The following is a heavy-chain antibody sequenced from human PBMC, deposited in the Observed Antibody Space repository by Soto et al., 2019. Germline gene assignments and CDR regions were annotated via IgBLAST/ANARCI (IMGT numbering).Heavy chain of an antibody. CDR1: GSTYTGYY. Sequence: ASVRVSSTASGSTYTGYYIHWVRQAPGQVLEWMGWINPNSGGTNYAQKFQGWVTMTRDTSISTAYMELSRLRSDDTAVYYCARDTGGYCSSTSCPRSYGMDVWGQGTTVTVSS. D-gene: IGHD2-2*01. V-gene: IGHV1-2*04. CDR2: INPNSGGT. J-gene: IGHJ6*02. CDR3: ARDTGGYCSSTSCPRSYGMDV.